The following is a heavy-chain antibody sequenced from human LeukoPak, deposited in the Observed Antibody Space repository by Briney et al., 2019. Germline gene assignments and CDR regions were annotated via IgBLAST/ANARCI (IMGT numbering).Heavy chain of an antibody. CDR2: INHSGST. CDR1: GGSFSGYY. Sequence: SETLSLTCAVYGGSFSGYYWSWIRQPPGKGLEWIGEINHSGSTNYNPSLKSRVTISVDMSKNQFSLKLSSVTAADTAVYYCARGLGRLSIAAAGPNWFDPWGQGTLVTVSS. J-gene: IGHJ5*02. V-gene: IGHV4-34*01. CDR3: ARGLGRLSIAAAGPNWFDP. D-gene: IGHD6-13*01.